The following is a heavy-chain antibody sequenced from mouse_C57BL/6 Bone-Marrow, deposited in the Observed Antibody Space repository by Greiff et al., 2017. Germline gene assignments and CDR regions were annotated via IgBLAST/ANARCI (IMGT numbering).Heavy chain of an antibody. J-gene: IGHJ4*01. D-gene: IGHD2-1*01. CDR1: GYAFTNYL. V-gene: IGHV1-54*01. CDR3: ARWGNYVFYYAMDY. CDR2: INPGSGGT. Sequence: QVQLQPSGAALLRPGPSVKVSCKASGYAFTNYLIEWVKQRPGQGLEWIGVINPGSGGTNYNEKFRGKATLTADKSSSTAYMQLSSLTSEDSAVYFCARWGNYVFYYAMDYWGQGTSVTVAA.